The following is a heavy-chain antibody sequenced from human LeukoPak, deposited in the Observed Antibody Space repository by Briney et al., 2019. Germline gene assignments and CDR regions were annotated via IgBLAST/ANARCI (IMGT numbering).Heavy chain of an antibody. Sequence: SETLSLTSTVSGGSISSYYWSWIRQPPGQGLEWIGYIYYSGSTNYNPSLKSRVTISVGTSKNQFSLKLSSVTAADTAVYYCARGPLYSSGWSFDYWGQGTLVTVSS. D-gene: IGHD6-19*01. CDR3: ARGPLYSSGWSFDY. CDR1: GGSISSYY. V-gene: IGHV4-59*01. J-gene: IGHJ4*02. CDR2: IYYSGST.